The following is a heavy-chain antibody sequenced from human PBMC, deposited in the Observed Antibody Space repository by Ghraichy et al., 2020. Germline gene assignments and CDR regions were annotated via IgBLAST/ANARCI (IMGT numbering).Heavy chain of an antibody. Sequence: GGSLRLSCTASGFSFNTYSMNWVRQAPGKGLEWLSYINGNSDAIYYADSVKGRFTISRDNAKNSLYLQMKTLRAEDMAVYYCARDRNWASDYWGQGTLITVSS. CDR3: ARDRNWASDY. CDR1: GFSFNTYS. J-gene: IGHJ4*02. V-gene: IGHV3-48*04. CDR2: INGNSDAI. D-gene: IGHD7-27*01.